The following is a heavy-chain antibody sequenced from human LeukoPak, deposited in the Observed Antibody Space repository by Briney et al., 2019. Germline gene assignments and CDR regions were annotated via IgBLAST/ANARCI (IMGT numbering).Heavy chain of an antibody. J-gene: IGHJ4*02. D-gene: IGHD6-6*01. CDR2: IYYSGST. CDR1: GGSISSSSYY. V-gene: IGHV4-39*07. Sequence: PSETLSLTCTVSGGSISSSSYYWGWIRQPPGKGLEWIGSIYYSGSTNYNPSLKSRVTISVDTSKNQFSLKLSSVTAADTAVYYCARSKYSSPTSPFDYWGQGTLVTVSS. CDR3: ARSKYSSPTSPFDY.